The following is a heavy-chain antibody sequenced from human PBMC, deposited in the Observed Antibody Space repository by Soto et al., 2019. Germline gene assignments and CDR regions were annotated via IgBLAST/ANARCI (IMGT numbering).Heavy chain of an antibody. Sequence: EVQLLESGGGLVQPGGSLRLSCAASGFTFSTYGMSWVRQAPGKGLEWISGLSASGGSTYADSVKGRFTISRDNSKNTLYLLMNSLRVEDTAIYYCAKDSGYDSTDWGQGTLVTVSS. D-gene: IGHD3-22*01. J-gene: IGHJ4*02. CDR3: AKDSGYDSTD. V-gene: IGHV3-23*01. CDR2: LSASGGST. CDR1: GFTFSTYG.